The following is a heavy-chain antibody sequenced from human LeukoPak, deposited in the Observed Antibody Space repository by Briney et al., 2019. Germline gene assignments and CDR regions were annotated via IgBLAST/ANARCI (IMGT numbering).Heavy chain of an antibody. CDR2: ISYGVSHA. Sequence: GGSLRLSCAASGFTFSSYAFYWVRQAPGKGLEWVATISYGVSHAYYADSVKGRFTISRDGSKNTLYLQMNNLRAEDTAVYYCAREGGSGWYSGWFDPWGQGTQVTVSS. J-gene: IGHJ5*02. V-gene: IGHV3-30*04. D-gene: IGHD6-19*01. CDR3: AREGGSGWYSGWFDP. CDR1: GFTFSSYA.